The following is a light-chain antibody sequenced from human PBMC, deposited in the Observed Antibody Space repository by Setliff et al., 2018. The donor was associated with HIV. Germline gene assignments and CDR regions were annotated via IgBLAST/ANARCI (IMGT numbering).Light chain of an antibody. CDR3: CAYAGSYTSLYV. Sequence: QSALTQPPSVSGSPGQSVTISCTGTSSDVGTYDYVSWYQQHPGKAPKLMIYDVSQRPAGVPDRFSGSKSGNTASLASSGLQAVDEAAYCCCAYAGSYTSLYVFGTGTKVTVL. V-gene: IGLV2-11*01. CDR1: SSDVGTYDY. CDR2: DVS. J-gene: IGLJ1*01.